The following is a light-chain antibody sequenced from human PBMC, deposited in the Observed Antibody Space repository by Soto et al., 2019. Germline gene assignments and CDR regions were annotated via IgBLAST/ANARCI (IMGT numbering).Light chain of an antibody. V-gene: IGKV1-9*01. CDR1: RDISSY. CDR2: DAS. J-gene: IGKJ4*01. CDR3: QQLDSYPIGT. Sequence: DIQLTQSPSFLSASVGDRVTITCRASRDISSYLAWYQQKPGKAPKLLIYDASTLQSGVPSRFRGSGSGTEFTLTISSLQPEDFATSSCQQLDSYPIGTFGGGTKVEIK.